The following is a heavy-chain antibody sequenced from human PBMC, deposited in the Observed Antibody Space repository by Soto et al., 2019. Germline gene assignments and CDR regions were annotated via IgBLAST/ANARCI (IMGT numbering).Heavy chain of an antibody. CDR2: INPNSGGT. Sequence: ASVKVSCKVSGYTFTGYYMHWVRQAPGQGLEWMGWINPNSGGTNYAQKFQGRVTMTRDTSISTAYMELSRLRSDDTAAYYCAGTTLRGYSGYDLNWFDPWGQGTLVTVSS. CDR3: AGTTLRGYSGYDLNWFDP. D-gene: IGHD5-12*01. J-gene: IGHJ5*02. CDR1: GYTFTGYY. V-gene: IGHV1-2*02.